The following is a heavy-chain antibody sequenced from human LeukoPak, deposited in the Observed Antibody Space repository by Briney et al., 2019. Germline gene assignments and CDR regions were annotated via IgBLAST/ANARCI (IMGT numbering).Heavy chain of an antibody. V-gene: IGHV3-7*01. J-gene: IGHJ5*02. D-gene: IGHD5-24*01. Sequence: GGSLRLSCEASGFSFNAFWMSWVRQAPGKGLEWVANIHRDGSVRHYVESVRGRFTISGDNARNSLFLQMNSLRVEDTAVYYCAREDGGWLRADLWGQGTLVTVSS. CDR2: IHRDGSVR. CDR1: GFSFNAFW. CDR3: AREDGGWLRADL.